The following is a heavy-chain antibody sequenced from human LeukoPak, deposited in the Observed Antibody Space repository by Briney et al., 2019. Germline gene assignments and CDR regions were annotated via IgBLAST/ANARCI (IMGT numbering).Heavy chain of an antibody. Sequence: GGSLRLSCAASGFTFSSYSMNWVRQAPGKGLEWVSYISGSSSTRYYADSVKGRFTISSDNSKNSLYLQMNSLRAEDTSVYYCARYGDYGAFDIWGQGTMVTVSS. CDR3: ARYGDYGAFDI. CDR1: GFTFSSYS. J-gene: IGHJ3*02. D-gene: IGHD4-17*01. V-gene: IGHV3-48*01. CDR2: ISGSSSTR.